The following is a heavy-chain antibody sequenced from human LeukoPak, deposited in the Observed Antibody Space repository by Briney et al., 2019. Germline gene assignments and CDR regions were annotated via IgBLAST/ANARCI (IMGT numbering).Heavy chain of an antibody. CDR1: GFTFSSYA. Sequence: GGSLRLPCAASGFTFSSYAMHWVRQAPGKGLEWVAVISYDGSNKYYADSVKGRFTISRDNSKNTLYLQMNSLRAEDTAVYYCARGAGYSYGADYWGQGTLVTVSS. V-gene: IGHV3-30*04. D-gene: IGHD5-18*01. J-gene: IGHJ4*02. CDR3: ARGAGYSYGADY. CDR2: ISYDGSNK.